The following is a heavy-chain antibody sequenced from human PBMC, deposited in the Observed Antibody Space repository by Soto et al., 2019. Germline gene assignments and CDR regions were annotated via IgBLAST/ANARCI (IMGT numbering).Heavy chain of an antibody. CDR2: IFSNDEK. CDR3: ARILFGRSVAGGYFYMDV. D-gene: IGHD6-19*01. Sequence: HVTLKESGPVLVKPTETLTLTCTVSGFSLSNGKVGVSWIRQPPGKALEWLAHIFSNDEKSYRTSLKSRLTLSEDTSKSQVVRTMTNVDPVDTATYYCARILFGRSVAGGYFYMDVWGKGTTVTVSS. V-gene: IGHV2-26*01. CDR1: GFSLSNGKVG. J-gene: IGHJ6*03.